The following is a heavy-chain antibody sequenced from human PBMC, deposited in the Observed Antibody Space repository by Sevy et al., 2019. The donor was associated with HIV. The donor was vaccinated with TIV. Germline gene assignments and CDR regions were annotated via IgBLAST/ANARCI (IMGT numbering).Heavy chain of an antibody. V-gene: IGHV3-21*01. CDR2: IISSSSYI. CDR3: ARGVSIAAAGTGAFDI. D-gene: IGHD6-13*01. Sequence: GGSLKLSCAASGFTFSSYSMNWVRQAPGKGLEWVSSIISSSSYIYYADSVKGRFTISRDNAKNSLYLQMNSLRAEDTAVYYCARGVSIAAAGTGAFDIWGQGTMVTVSS. J-gene: IGHJ3*02. CDR1: GFTFSSYS.